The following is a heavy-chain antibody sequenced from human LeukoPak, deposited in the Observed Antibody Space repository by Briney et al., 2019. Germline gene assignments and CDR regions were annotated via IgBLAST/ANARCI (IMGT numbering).Heavy chain of an antibody. D-gene: IGHD1-26*01. CDR3: AREGQVGLDN. J-gene: IGHJ1*01. Sequence: ASVKVSCKASGHTLTVHYIHWVRQGPGQGLEWLGWITLHSGDTHYAQKYQGRLTMTSDTSISTGYMELSRLQFDDTAVYYCAREGQVGLDNWGQGTLITASS. V-gene: IGHV1-2*02. CDR1: GHTLTVHY. CDR2: ITLHSGDT.